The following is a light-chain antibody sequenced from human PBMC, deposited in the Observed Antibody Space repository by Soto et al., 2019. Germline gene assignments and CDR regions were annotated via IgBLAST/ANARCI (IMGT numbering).Light chain of an antibody. CDR1: RNDIGAYEF. Sequence: QSALTQLPSASGSPGQSVTISCTGTRNDIGAYEFVSWYQHHPGKAPKLIIYEVVQRPSGVPDRFSGSKSGNTASLTVSGLQAADEADYYCKSYPGSNTYVLGTGTKV. CDR2: EVV. J-gene: IGLJ1*01. V-gene: IGLV2-8*01. CDR3: KSYPGSNTYV.